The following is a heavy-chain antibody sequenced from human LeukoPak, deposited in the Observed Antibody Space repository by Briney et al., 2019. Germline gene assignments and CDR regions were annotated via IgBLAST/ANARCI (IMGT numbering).Heavy chain of an antibody. D-gene: IGHD1-14*01. CDR3: ARHGTISSESYFDY. CDR1: GGSVSSYY. CDR2: IHNSGRT. Sequence: PSETLSLTCSVSGGSVSSYYWSWIRQSPGKGLEWIGYIHNSGRTNYNPSLRSRVTGFVDTSKNQVSLRLSSVTAADTAVYYCARHGTISSESYFDYWGQGALVTVSS. J-gene: IGHJ4*02. V-gene: IGHV4-59*08.